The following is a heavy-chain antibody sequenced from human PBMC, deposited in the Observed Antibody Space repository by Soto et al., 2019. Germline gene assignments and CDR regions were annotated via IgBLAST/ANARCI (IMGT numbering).Heavy chain of an antibody. CDR3: AKTEQWLIAYFDY. J-gene: IGHJ4*02. Sequence: GGSLRLSCEASGFTLSTFAMSWVRQAPGKGPEWVSGISGSGTSTYYADSVKGRFTISRDNSKNTLYLQMNSLRDEDTAVYYCAKTEQWLIAYFDYRGQGTLVTVSS. CDR1: GFTLSTFA. V-gene: IGHV3-23*01. D-gene: IGHD6-19*01. CDR2: ISGSGTST.